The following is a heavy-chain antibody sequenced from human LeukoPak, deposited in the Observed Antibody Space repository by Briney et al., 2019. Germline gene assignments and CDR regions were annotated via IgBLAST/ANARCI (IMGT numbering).Heavy chain of an antibody. Sequence: GGSLRLSCAGSGFTFSTYGMNWVRQAPGKGLEWVSGTGPSGDRTHYADSVKGRVTISRDNSKRTMYLQMNSLRVEDTAVYYCARDLAWGWFDPWGQGTLVTVSS. CDR1: GFTFSTYG. CDR3: ARDLAWGWFDP. V-gene: IGHV3-23*01. J-gene: IGHJ5*02. D-gene: IGHD3-16*01. CDR2: TGPSGDRT.